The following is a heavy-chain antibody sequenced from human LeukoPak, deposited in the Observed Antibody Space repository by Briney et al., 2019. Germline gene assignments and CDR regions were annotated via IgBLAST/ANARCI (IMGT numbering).Heavy chain of an antibody. V-gene: IGHV1-18*01. D-gene: IGHD3-16*02. CDR3: ARDQYDSVWGSHLPYFDY. J-gene: IGHJ4*02. CDR1: GYTFSSYG. CDR2: INIYNGNP. Sequence: ASVKVSCKASGYTFSSYGIRWVRQAPGQGLEWMGWINIYNGNPNYAQKFQGRVIMTTDTSTSTAYMELRSLRSDDTAVYYCARDQYDSVWGSHLPYFDYWGQGTLVTVSS.